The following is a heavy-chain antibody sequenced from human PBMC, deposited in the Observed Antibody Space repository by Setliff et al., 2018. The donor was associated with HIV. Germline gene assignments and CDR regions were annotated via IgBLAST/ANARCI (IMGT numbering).Heavy chain of an antibody. CDR1: ASSISSDYC. CDR3: ARGVVVVAALYAFDI. Sequence: SETLSLTCAVSASSISSDYCWGWIRQPPGKGLEWIGSTHHRGSTNYNPALKSRVTMSVDTSKNQFSLKLSSVTAADTAVYYCARGVVVVAALYAFDIWGQGTMVTVSS. V-gene: IGHV4-38-2*01. J-gene: IGHJ3*02. D-gene: IGHD2-15*01. CDR2: THHRGST.